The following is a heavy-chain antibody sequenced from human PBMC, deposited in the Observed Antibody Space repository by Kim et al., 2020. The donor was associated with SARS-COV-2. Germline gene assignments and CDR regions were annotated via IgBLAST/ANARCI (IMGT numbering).Heavy chain of an antibody. CDR3: AKGFGSRGYCSGGSCHENY. D-gene: IGHD2-15*01. Sequence: GRFTISRDNSKNTLYLQMNSLRAEDTAVYYCAKGFGSRGYCSGGSCHENYWGQGTLVTVSS. J-gene: IGHJ4*02. V-gene: IGHV3-23*01.